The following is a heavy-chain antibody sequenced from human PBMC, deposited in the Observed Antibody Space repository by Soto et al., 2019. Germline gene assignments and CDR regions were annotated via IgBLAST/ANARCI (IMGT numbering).Heavy chain of an antibody. Sequence: QVQLVESGGGLVQPGGSLRLSCAASGFTFSDYYMSWIRQAPGKGLEWVSYISSSGSTIYYADSVKGRFTISRDNAKNSRYLQMNSLRAEDTAVYYCARELGGYDGSGNRNRGAFDILGQGTMVTVSS. CDR2: ISSSGSTI. CDR1: GFTFSDYY. J-gene: IGHJ3*02. V-gene: IGHV3-11*01. CDR3: ARELGGYDGSGNRNRGAFDI. D-gene: IGHD3-10*01.